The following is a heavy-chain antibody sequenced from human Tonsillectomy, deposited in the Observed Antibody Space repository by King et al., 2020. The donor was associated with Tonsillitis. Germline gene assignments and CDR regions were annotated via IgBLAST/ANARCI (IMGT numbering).Heavy chain of an antibody. Sequence: VQLVESGGGLVKPGGSLRLSCAASGLTFSDYYMSWIRQAPGKGLEWVSYISSRSTYTNYADSVKGRFTISRDNAKNSVYLQMNSLRADDTAEYYCATSGGYCSSTSCYLGAFDIWGQGTMVTVSS. CDR3: ATSGGYCSSTSCYLGAFDI. CDR2: ISSRSTYT. V-gene: IGHV3-11*05. D-gene: IGHD2-2*01. CDR1: GLTFSDYY. J-gene: IGHJ3*02.